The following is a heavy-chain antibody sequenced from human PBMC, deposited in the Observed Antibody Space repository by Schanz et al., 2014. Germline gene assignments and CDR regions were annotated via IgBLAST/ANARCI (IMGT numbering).Heavy chain of an antibody. CDR1: EFTFGDYA. D-gene: IGHD4-17*01. CDR2: INSVGSNT. Sequence: EVQLLESGGGLVQPGGSLRLSCAASEFTFGDYAMTWVRQAPGRGLEWVARINSVGSNTDYADSVTGRFTISRDNAKNTLYLQMNTLRAEDTAVYYCARKMKLGVYGGKGHDSLDIWGQGTMVTVSS. J-gene: IGHJ3*02. V-gene: IGHV3-74*02. CDR3: ARKMKLGVYGGKGHDSLDI.